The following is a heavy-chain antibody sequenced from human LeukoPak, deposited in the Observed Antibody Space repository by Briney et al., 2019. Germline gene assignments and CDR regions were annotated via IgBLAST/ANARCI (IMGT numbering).Heavy chain of an antibody. CDR1: GFTFSNAW. Sequence: GGSLRLSCAASGFTFSNAWMSWVRQAPGKGLEWVANIKQDGSEKYYVDSVKGRFTISRDNAKNSLYLQMNSLRAEDTAVYYCARYVDTAMVTGAFDIWGQGTMVTVSS. CDR3: ARYVDTAMVTGAFDI. V-gene: IGHV3-7*01. CDR2: IKQDGSEK. D-gene: IGHD5-18*01. J-gene: IGHJ3*02.